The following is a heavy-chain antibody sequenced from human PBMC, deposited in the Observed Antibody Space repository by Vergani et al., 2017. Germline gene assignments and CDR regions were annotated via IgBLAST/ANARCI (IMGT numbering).Heavy chain of an antibody. CDR1: GVSLITRGVA. CDR3: THRPDCSVGHCYDDY. D-gene: IGHD2-15*01. Sequence: QSTLKESGPTLVKPPQTLPLPCTFFGVSLITRGVAVGWVRHPPGNALAWHAFVFWDHDKRYSPSLRNRVTIPRDTSRNQVVLTITNIDPVDTATYYCTHRPDCSVGHCYDDYWGRGTLVTVSS. J-gene: IGHJ4*02. V-gene: IGHV2-5*02. CDR2: VFWDHDK.